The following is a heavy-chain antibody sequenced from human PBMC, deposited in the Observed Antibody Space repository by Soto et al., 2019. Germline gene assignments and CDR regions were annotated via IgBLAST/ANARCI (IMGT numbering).Heavy chain of an antibody. D-gene: IGHD2-2*01. CDR1: GGSISSSSYY. CDR2: IYYSGST. V-gene: IGHV4-61*05. Sequence: PSETLSLTCTVSGGSISSSSYYWSWIRQPPGKGLEWIGYIYYSGSTNYNPSLKSRVTISVDTSKNQFSLKLSSVTAADTAVYYCATSYCISTSCYPNWFDPWGQGTLVTVSS. J-gene: IGHJ5*02. CDR3: ATSYCISTSCYPNWFDP.